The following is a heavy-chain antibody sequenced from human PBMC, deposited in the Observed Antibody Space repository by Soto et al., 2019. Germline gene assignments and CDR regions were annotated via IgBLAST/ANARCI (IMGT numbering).Heavy chain of an antibody. D-gene: IGHD2-2*01. V-gene: IGHV1-8*01. J-gene: IGHJ6*03. CDR1: GYTFTSYD. Sequence: ASVKVSCKASGYTFTSYDINWVRQATGQGLEWMGWMNPNSGNTGYAQKFQGRVTMTRNTSISTAYMELSSLRSEDTAVYYCARAEIVVPAAIGYYYYMDVWGKGTTVTVSS. CDR3: ARAEIVVPAAIGYYYYMDV. CDR2: MNPNSGNT.